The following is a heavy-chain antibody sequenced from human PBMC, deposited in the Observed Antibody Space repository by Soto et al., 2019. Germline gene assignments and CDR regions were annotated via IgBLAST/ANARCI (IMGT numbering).Heavy chain of an antibody. CDR1: GFMVSNNY. V-gene: IGHV3-66*01. D-gene: IGHD2-8*01. Sequence: EVKLVESGGGLVQPGGSLRLSCAASGFMVSNNYMSWVRQAPGKGLEWVSVTYSAGTTNYADSVKGRFTISRDNSKNTLDIQMNSLRADDTAMYYCARWVTVYGGLDYWGQGTLVTVSS. CDR2: TYSAGTT. CDR3: ARWVTVYGGLDY. J-gene: IGHJ4*02.